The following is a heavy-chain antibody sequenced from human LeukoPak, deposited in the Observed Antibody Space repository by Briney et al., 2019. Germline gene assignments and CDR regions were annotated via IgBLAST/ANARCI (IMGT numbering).Heavy chain of an antibody. CDR3: ARDGGDDSSGYYSRYYYYGMTS. CDR2: ISSSGSTI. V-gene: IGHV3-48*03. CDR1: GFTFSSYE. Sequence: PGGSLRPSCAASGFTFSSYEMNWVRQAPGKGLEWVSYISSSGSTIYYADSVKGRFTISRDNAKNSLYLQMNSLRAEDTAVYYCARDGGDDSSGYYSRYYYYGMTSGAKGPRSPSP. J-gene: IGHJ6*02. D-gene: IGHD3-22*01.